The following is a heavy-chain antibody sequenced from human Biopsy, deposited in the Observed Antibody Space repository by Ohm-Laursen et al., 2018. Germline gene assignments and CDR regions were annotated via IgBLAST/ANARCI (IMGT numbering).Heavy chain of an antibody. CDR2: MYYSGST. CDR1: GGSISSDY. D-gene: IGHD2/OR15-2a*01. V-gene: IGHV4-59*01. J-gene: IGHJ6*02. CDR3: ARATNSTGWPYYFFYGMDV. Sequence: SETLSLTCPVSGGSISSDYWSWIRQTPGQGLEWIGYMYYSGSTNYNPSLKSRVTISVDTSKNQFSLRQNSVTAADTAVYYCARATNSTGWPYYFFYGMDVWGQGTTVTVSS.